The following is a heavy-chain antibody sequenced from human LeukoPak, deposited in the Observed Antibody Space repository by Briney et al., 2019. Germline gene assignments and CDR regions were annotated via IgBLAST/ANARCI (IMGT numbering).Heavy chain of an antibody. V-gene: IGHV4-39*01. D-gene: IGHD3-16*01. Sequence: SETLSLTCTVSSDSIITSSYWWGWIRQPPGKGLEWIGSIHDSGRTHYSPSLKSRVTLCVDTSRNQFSLKLSSVNAADTAVYYCARQRGLGLWYFDYWGRGTLVTVSS. CDR3: ARQRGLGLWYFDY. J-gene: IGHJ4*02. CDR2: IHDSGRT. CDR1: SDSIITSSYW.